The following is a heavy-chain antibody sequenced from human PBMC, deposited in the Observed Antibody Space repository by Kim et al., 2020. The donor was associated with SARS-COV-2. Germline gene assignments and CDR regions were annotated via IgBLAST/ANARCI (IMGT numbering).Heavy chain of an antibody. D-gene: IGHD5-18*01. V-gene: IGHV3-30*01. Sequence: ADSGKGRFTISRDNSKTTLYLQMNSLRAEDTAVYYCARVLGGGYSYADYWGQGTLVTVSS. J-gene: IGHJ4*02. CDR3: ARVLGGGYSYADY.